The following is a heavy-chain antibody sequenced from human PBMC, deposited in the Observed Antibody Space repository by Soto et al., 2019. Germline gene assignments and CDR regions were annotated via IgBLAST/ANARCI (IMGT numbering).Heavy chain of an antibody. CDR1: GYSISSGYY. CDR3: ARVSGYYGSGRGLYYYGMDV. J-gene: IGHJ6*02. D-gene: IGHD3-10*01. V-gene: IGHV4-38-2*01. Sequence: SETLSLTCAVSGYSISSGYYWGWIRQPPGKGLEWIGSIYHGGSTYYNPSLKSRVTISVDTSKNQFSLKLSSVTAADTAVYYCARVSGYYGSGRGLYYYGMDVWGQGTTVTVSS. CDR2: IYHGGST.